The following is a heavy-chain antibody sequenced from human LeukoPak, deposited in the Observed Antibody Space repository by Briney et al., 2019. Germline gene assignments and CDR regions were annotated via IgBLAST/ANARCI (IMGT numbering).Heavy chain of an antibody. CDR2: FDPEDGET. CDR3: ATALVATITGNFDY. J-gene: IGHJ4*02. Sequence: ASVKVSCKVSGYTLTELSMHWVRQAPGKGPEWMGGFDPEDGETIYAQKFQGRVTMTEDTSTDTAYMELSSLRSEGTAVYYCATALVATITGNFDYWGQGTLVTVSS. D-gene: IGHD5-12*01. CDR1: GYTLTELS. V-gene: IGHV1-24*01.